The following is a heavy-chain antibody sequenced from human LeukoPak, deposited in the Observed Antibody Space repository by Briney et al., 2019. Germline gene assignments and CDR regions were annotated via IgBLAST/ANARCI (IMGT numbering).Heavy chain of an antibody. Sequence: SETLSLTCTVSGGSISSNYWSWIRQPPGEGLEWIGYIYYSGSTIYNPSLKSRVTISVDTSKNQFSLQLNSVTPEDTAVYYCARSTSSGWYGLWFDPWGQGTLVTVSS. CDR3: ARSTSSGWYGLWFDP. CDR1: GGSISSNY. D-gene: IGHD6-19*01. CDR2: IYYSGST. J-gene: IGHJ5*02. V-gene: IGHV4-59*12.